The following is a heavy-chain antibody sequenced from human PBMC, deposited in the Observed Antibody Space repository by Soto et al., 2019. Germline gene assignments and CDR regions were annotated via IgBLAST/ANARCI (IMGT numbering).Heavy chain of an antibody. V-gene: IGHV4-59*08. J-gene: IGHJ4*02. CDR1: GVSITSHY. D-gene: IGHD2-21*02. CDR3: ARHLPYCGGDCYSLDY. Sequence: SETLSLTCTVSGVSITSHYWSWIRQSPGKGLEWIAYMHHSGSTNYNPSLKSRVTVSIDTSKSQVSLRLSSVTAADTAVYYCARHLPYCGGDCYSLDYWGQGTLVTVSS. CDR2: MHHSGST.